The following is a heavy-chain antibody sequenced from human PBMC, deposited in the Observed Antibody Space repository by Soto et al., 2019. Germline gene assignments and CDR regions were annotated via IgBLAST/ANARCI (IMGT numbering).Heavy chain of an antibody. CDR1: GGTFSSYA. J-gene: IGHJ6*04. D-gene: IGHD4-17*01. CDR2: IIPIFGTA. V-gene: IGHV1-69*13. CDR3: AREPYSIDYGDYFSPNSYNYSGIDV. Sequence: SVKVSCKASGGTFSSYAISWVRQAPGQGLEWMGGIIPIFGTANYAQKFQGRVTITADESTSTAYMELSSLRSEDTAVYYCAREPYSIDYGDYFSPNSYNYSGIDVCCKAPTVTVSS.